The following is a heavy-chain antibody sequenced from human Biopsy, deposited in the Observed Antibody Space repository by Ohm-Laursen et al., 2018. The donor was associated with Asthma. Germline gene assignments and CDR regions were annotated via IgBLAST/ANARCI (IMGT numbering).Heavy chain of an antibody. CDR1: GGSISSGGYS. J-gene: IGHJ4*02. V-gene: IGHV4-30-2*01. CDR3: ARVKDGYNFDY. Sequence: SQTLPLTCAVSGGSISSGGYSWSRIRQPPGKGLEWIGYIYHSGSTYYNPSLKSRVTISVDRSKNQFSLKLSSVTAADTAVYYCARVKDGYNFDYWGQGTLVTVSS. D-gene: IGHD5-24*01. CDR2: IYHSGST.